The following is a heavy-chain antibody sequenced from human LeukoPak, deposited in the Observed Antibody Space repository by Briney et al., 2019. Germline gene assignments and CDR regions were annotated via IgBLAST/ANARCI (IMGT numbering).Heavy chain of an antibody. CDR1: GFIFSDFW. CDR3: ARPRGCGSARCNNFDY. D-gene: IGHD2-2*01. V-gene: IGHV3-7*01. Sequence: GGSLRLSCAVSGFIFSDFWMRWVRQAPGKGREWGAKMNEDGSEIFYVDSVRGGFTISRDNSKNSLYLQMDNLRAEDTAVYYCARPRGCGSARCNNFDYWGQGTLVTVSS. J-gene: IGHJ4*02. CDR2: MNEDGSEI.